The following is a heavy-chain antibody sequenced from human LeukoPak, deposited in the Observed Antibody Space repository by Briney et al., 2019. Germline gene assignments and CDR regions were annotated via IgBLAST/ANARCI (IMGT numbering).Heavy chain of an antibody. Sequence: SETLSLTCTVSGDSVTSYHWSWIRQPPGKGLEWIGYIYYSGSTTYNPSLNSRVTISIDTSKNQFSLKLSSVAAADTAVYYCAREHYDLLTGYYYLDYWGQGTLVTVSS. V-gene: IGHV4-59*08. CDR2: IYYSGST. CDR1: GDSVTSYH. J-gene: IGHJ4*02. CDR3: AREHYDLLTGYYYLDY. D-gene: IGHD3-9*01.